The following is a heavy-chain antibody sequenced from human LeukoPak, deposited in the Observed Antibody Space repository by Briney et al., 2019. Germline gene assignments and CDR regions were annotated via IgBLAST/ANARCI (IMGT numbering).Heavy chain of an antibody. CDR2: IGSDASLT. J-gene: IGHJ4*02. V-gene: IGHV3-30*04. CDR1: GFTFSSYS. Sequence: GGSLRLSCTASGFTFSSYSMHWVRQAPGKGLEWVAVIGSDASLTYYADFVKGRFTISRDNAKNSLYLQMNSLRAEDTAVYYCAREGEGGYYFDYWGQGTLVTVSS. CDR3: AREGEGGYYFDY. D-gene: IGHD3-10*01.